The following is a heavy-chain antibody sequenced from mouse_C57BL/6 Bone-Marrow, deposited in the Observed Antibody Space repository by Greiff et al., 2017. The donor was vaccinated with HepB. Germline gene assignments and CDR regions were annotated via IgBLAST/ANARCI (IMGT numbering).Heavy chain of an antibody. CDR2: INPNNGGT. V-gene: IGHV1-18*01. Sequence: EVQLQQSGPELVKPGASVKIPCKASGYTFTDYNMDWVKQSHGKSLEWIGDINPNNGGTIYNQKFKGKATLTVDKSSSTAYMELRSLTSEDTAVYYCAREDYYARYWYFDVWGTGTTVTVSS. J-gene: IGHJ1*03. CDR1: GYTFTDYN. CDR3: AREDYYARYWYFDV. D-gene: IGHD1-1*01.